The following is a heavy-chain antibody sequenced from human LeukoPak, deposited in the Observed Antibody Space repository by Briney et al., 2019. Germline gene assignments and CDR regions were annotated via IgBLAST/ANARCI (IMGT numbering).Heavy chain of an antibody. CDR1: GGSFSGYY. J-gene: IGHJ4*02. V-gene: IGHV4-34*01. CDR2: ISHSGST. CDR3: LRGVRGYSYGYNY. Sequence: PSETLSLTCAAYGGSFSGYYWSWIRQPPGKGLEWVGEISHSGSTNYYPSFKSRVTILFRTSENQLFLMLMSMTAAETAVYYCLRGVRGYSYGYNYWGQGTLVTVSS. D-gene: IGHD5-18*01.